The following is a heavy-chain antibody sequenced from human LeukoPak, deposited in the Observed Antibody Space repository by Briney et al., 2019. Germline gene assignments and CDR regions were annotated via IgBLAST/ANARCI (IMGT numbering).Heavy chain of an antibody. CDR2: INPNSGGT. V-gene: IGHV1-2*02. J-gene: IGHJ5*02. Sequence: GASVKVSCKASGYTFTGYYIHWVRQAPGQGLEWMGWINPNSGGTNYAQKFQGRVTMTRDTSISTACMELSRLRSDDTAVYYCARDLVELTLVANWFDPWGQGTLVTVSS. D-gene: IGHD1-26*01. CDR1: GYTFTGYY. CDR3: ARDLVELTLVANWFDP.